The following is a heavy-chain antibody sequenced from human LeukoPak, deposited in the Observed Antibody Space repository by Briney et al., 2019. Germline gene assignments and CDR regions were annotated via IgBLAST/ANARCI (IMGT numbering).Heavy chain of an antibody. Sequence: PGGSLRLSCVASGFTYGMHWVRQAPGKGLEWVAVIWYDGSKKYYADSVKGRFTISRDNSKNTLYLQMNSLRAEDTAVYYCARADYGPTHYSYGMAVWGPGTTVTVS. CDR2: IWYDGSKK. CDR1: GFTYG. V-gene: IGHV3-33*01. J-gene: IGHJ6*02. D-gene: IGHD4-17*01. CDR3: ARADYGPTHYSYGMAV.